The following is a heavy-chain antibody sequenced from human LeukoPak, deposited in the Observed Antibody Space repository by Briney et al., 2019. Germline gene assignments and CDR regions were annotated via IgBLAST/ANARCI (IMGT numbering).Heavy chain of an antibody. J-gene: IGHJ3*02. CDR3: ARVGGSSGSLDAFDI. CDR2: IYYSGST. V-gene: IGHV4-59*01. D-gene: IGHD6-19*01. Sequence: PSETLSLTCTVSGGSISSYYWSWIRQPPGKGLEWIGYIYYSGSTNYNPSLKSRVTISVDTSKNQFSLELSSVTAADTAVYYCARVGGSSGSLDAFDIWGQGTMVTVSS. CDR1: GGSISSYY.